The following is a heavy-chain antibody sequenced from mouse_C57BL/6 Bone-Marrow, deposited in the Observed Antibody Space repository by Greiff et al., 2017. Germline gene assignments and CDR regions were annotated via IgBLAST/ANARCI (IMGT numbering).Heavy chain of an antibody. CDR2: IYPRNGNT. V-gene: IGHV1-81*01. J-gene: IGHJ2*01. CDR1: GYTFTSYG. D-gene: IGHD1-1*01. CDR3: ARTHYGSSYYFYY. Sequence: VQLQQSGAELARPGASVKLSCKASGYTFTSYGIRWVKQRTGQGLEWIGEIYPRNGNTYYNEKFKGKATLTADKSSSTAYMELRSLTSEDSAVYFCARTHYGSSYYFYYGGQGTTLTVSS.